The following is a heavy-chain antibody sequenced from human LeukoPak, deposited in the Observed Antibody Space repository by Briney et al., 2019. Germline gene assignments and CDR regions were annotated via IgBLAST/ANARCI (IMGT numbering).Heavy chain of an antibody. Sequence: PSETLSLTCTVSGGSISRSTYYWGWIRQPPGKELEWIANIYYTGTTLYNPSLKSRVTISVDTSKNQFSLKLSSVTAADTAVYYCARVRTTYYDSSGYPDYWGQGTLVTVSS. V-gene: IGHV4-39*07. J-gene: IGHJ4*02. CDR3: ARVRTTYYDSSGYPDY. D-gene: IGHD3-22*01. CDR2: IYYTGTT. CDR1: GGSISRSTYY.